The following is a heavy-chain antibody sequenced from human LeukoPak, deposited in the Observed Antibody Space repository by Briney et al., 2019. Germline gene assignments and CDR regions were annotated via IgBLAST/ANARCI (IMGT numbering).Heavy chain of an antibody. J-gene: IGHJ4*02. Sequence: PGGSLRLSCATSGXTFSFAAMTWVRQGPGKGLEWVSLISASGANTYYAGSVRGRFTISRDNSKNTVYLQMNSLRAEDTALYYCAKDIQGANWGQGTLVTVSS. CDR3: AKDIQGAN. V-gene: IGHV3-23*01. CDR1: GXTFSFAA. CDR2: ISASGANT. D-gene: IGHD5-18*01.